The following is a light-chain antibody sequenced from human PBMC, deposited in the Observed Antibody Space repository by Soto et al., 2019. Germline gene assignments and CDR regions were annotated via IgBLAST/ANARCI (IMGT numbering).Light chain of an antibody. J-gene: IGLJ2*01. CDR1: SSDVGYYNY. Sequence: QSVLTQPPSASGSPGQSVTISCTGTSSDVGYYNYVSWYQQHPGKAPKLVIYEVIKRPSGVPDRFSGSKSGNTASLTVSGLQAEDEADYYCSSYAGSNNVLFGGGTKLTVL. V-gene: IGLV2-8*01. CDR2: EVI. CDR3: SSYAGSNNVL.